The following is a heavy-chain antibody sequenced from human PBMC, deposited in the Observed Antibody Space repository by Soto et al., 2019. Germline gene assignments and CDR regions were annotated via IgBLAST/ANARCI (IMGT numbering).Heavy chain of an antibody. CDR1: GGSISSGDYY. D-gene: IGHD2-21*02. CDR2: IYYSGST. CDR3: ARAVVVTAILDY. Sequence: QVQLQESGPGLVKPSQTLSLTCTVSGGSISSGDYYWSWIRQPPGKGLEWIGYIYYSGSTYYNPSLKRRVTISVDTSKTQFSLKLSSVTAADTAVYYCARAVVVTAILDYWGQGTLVTVSS. V-gene: IGHV4-30-4*01. J-gene: IGHJ4*02.